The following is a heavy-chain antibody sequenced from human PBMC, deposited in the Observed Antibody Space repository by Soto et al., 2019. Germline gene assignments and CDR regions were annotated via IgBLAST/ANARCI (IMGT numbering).Heavy chain of an antibody. J-gene: IGHJ4*02. CDR3: ARTTAVPNTLRSRYFFDY. Sequence: SETLSLTCPFSGYSISKYYWSWLRPPPGKRLEWIGYVYYSGTTNYNPSLKSRVTISVDLSKNRFSLRLSSVTTADTALYYCARTTAVPNTLRSRYFFDYWGQGTLVTVSS. CDR2: VYYSGTT. CDR1: GYSISKYY. V-gene: IGHV4-59*01. D-gene: IGHD4-17*01.